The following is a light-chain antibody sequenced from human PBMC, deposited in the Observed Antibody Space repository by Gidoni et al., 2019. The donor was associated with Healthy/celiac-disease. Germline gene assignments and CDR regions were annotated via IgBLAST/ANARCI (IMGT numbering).Light chain of an antibody. Sequence: DIVMTQSPDSLAVSLGERATINCKSSQSVLYRSNNNNYLAWYQQKPGQPPKLLIYWASTRESGVPDRVSGSGSRTDFTLTISSLQAEDVAVYYCQQYYSTPFTFGPGTKVDIK. J-gene: IGKJ3*01. CDR1: QSVLYRSNNNNY. CDR3: QQYYSTPFT. CDR2: WAS. V-gene: IGKV4-1*01.